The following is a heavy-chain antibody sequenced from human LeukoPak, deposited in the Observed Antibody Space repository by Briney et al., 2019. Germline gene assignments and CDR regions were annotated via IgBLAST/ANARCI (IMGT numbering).Heavy chain of an antibody. CDR2: INPNSGGT. D-gene: IGHD3-22*01. CDR1: GYTFTGYY. J-gene: IGHJ4*02. V-gene: IGHV1-2*02. CDR3: ARVKTMIIVVSLFDY. Sequence: ASVKVSCKASGYTFTGYYMHWVRQAPGQGLEWMGWINPNSGGTNYAQKFQGRVTMTRDTSISTAYMELSRLRSDDTAVYHCARVKTMIIVVSLFDYWGQGTLVTVSS.